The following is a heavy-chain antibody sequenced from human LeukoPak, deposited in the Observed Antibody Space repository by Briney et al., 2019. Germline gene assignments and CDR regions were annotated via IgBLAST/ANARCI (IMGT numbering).Heavy chain of an antibody. V-gene: IGHV4-59*01. CDR1: GGSISSYY. CDR3: ARDRYSSSRDAFDI. CDR2: IYYSGST. J-gene: IGHJ3*02. D-gene: IGHD6-13*01. Sequence: KPSETLFLTCTVSGGSISSYYWSWIRQPPGKGLEWIGYIYYSGSTNYNPSLKSRVTISVDTSKNQFSLKLSSVTAADTAVYYCARDRYSSSRDAFDIWGQGTMVTVSS.